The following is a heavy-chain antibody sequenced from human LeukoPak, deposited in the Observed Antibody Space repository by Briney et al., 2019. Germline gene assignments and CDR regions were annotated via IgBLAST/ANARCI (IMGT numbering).Heavy chain of an antibody. V-gene: IGHV3-21*01. CDR2: ISSSSSYI. J-gene: IGHJ6*03. CDR1: GFTFSSYS. CDR3: ARGYCSSTSCYELNYYYYYMDV. D-gene: IGHD2-2*01. Sequence: PGGSLRLSCAASGFTFSSYSMDWVRQAPGKGLEWVSPISSSSSYIYYADSVKGRFTISRDNAKNSLYLQMNSLRAEDTAVYYCARGYCSSTSCYELNYYYYYMDVWGKGTTVTVSS.